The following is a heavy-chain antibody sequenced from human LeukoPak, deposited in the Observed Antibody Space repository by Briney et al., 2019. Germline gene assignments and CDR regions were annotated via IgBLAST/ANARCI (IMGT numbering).Heavy chain of an antibody. J-gene: IGHJ3*01. Sequence: GGSLRLSCAASGFTFSSYSMNWVRQAPGKGLEWVSYISSSSSTIYYADSVKGRFTISRDNAKNTLYLQMNSLRVEDTAVYYCIRDGLLWYGGSTWGQGTTVTVSS. CDR1: GFTFSSYS. V-gene: IGHV3-48*04. CDR2: ISSSSSTI. D-gene: IGHD3-10*01. CDR3: IRDGLLWYGGST.